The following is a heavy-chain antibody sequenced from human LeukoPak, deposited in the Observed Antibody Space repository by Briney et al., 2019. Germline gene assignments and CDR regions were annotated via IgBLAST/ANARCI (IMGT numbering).Heavy chain of an antibody. CDR3: ASSQTWSGYYTT. CDR2: IYPGDSDT. D-gene: IGHD3-3*01. V-gene: IGHV5-51*01. J-gene: IGHJ5*02. Sequence: GESLKISCKGSAYSFTSYWIGWVRQMPGKGLEWMGIIYPGDSDTRYSPSFQGQVTILVDKSISTAYLQWSSLKASDTAMYYCASSQTWSGYYTTWGQGTLVTVSS. CDR1: AYSFTSYW.